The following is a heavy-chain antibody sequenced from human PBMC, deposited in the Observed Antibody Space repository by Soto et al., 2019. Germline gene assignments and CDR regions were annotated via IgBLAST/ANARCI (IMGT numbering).Heavy chain of an antibody. Sequence: QVQLVESGGGVVQPGRSLRLSCAASGFTFNNYGMHWVRQAPGKGLEWLAVIWNDGSNNYYANSVKGRFTISRDNSKNTLYLQINSLRAEDAAVYYCARRQIPPPTRGAANARGGMDVWGPGTTVTVSS. J-gene: IGHJ6*02. D-gene: IGHD6-25*01. CDR3: ARRQIPPPTRGAANARGGMDV. CDR1: GFTFNNYG. CDR2: IWNDGSNN. V-gene: IGHV3-33*01.